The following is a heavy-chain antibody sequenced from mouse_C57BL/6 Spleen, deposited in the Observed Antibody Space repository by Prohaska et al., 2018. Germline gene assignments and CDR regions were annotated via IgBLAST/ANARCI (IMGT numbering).Heavy chain of an antibody. CDR1: GYTFTSYW. CDR3: ARRCGYDGAWFAY. D-gene: IGHD2-2*01. CDR2: IVPSDSYT. V-gene: IGHV1-50*01. Sequence: QVQLQQPGAELVKPGASVKLSCKASGYTFTSYWMQWVKQRPGQGLAWIGKIVPSDSYTNYNQKFKGKATLTVDTSSSTAYMQLSSLTSEDSAVYYCARRCGYDGAWFAYWGQGTLVTVSA. J-gene: IGHJ3*01.